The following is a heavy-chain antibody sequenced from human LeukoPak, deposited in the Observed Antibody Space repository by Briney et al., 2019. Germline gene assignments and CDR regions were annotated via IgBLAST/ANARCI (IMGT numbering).Heavy chain of an antibody. CDR1: GYSFTDYW. D-gene: IGHD3-10*01. J-gene: IGHJ5*02. Sequence: GESLKISCQGSGYSFTDYWIGWVRQMPGKGLEWMGIIYPGDSDTRYSPSFQGQVTISADKSISTAYLQWNNLKASDTAMYYRARSYYYGSGSYSVVWFDPWGQGTLVTVSS. CDR3: ARSYYYGSGSYSVVWFDP. CDR2: IYPGDSDT. V-gene: IGHV5-51*01.